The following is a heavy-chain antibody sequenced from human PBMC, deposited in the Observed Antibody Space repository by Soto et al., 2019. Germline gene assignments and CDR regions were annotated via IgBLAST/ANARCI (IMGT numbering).Heavy chain of an antibody. CDR1: GGTFSSYA. CDR3: ASRSGSYKGFDY. J-gene: IGHJ4*02. D-gene: IGHD1-26*01. CDR2: IIPIFGTA. Sequence: SVKVSCKASGGTFSSYAISWVRQAPGQGLEWMGGIIPIFGTANYAQKFQGRVTITADKSTSTAYMELSSLRSEDTAVYYCASRSGSYKGFDYWGQGTLVTVSS. V-gene: IGHV1-69*06.